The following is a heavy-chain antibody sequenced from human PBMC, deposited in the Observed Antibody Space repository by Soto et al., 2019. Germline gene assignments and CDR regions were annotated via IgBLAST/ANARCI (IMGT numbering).Heavy chain of an antibody. D-gene: IGHD2-2*01. CDR1: GFTFSSYA. V-gene: IGHV3-23*01. Sequence: EVQLLESGGGLVQLGGSLRLSCAASGFTFSSYAMSWVRQAPGKGLEWVSGISNSGGGTYYADSVKGRFTLSRDNSKNTLYLQMNSLRADDTAVYYCANRVYHGDFDYWGQGTLVTVSS. CDR2: ISNSGGGT. CDR3: ANRVYHGDFDY. J-gene: IGHJ4*02.